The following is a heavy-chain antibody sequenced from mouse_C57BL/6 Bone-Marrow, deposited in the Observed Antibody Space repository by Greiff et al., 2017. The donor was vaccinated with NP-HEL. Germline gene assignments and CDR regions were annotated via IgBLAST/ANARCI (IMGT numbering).Heavy chain of an antibody. Sequence: VQLQQSGAELVKPGASVKISCKASGYAFSSYWMNWVKQRPGKGLEWIGQIYPGDGDTNYNGKFKGKATLTADKSSSTAYMQRSSLTSEDSAVYFCARSVYDWGPAYWGQGTLVTVSA. CDR2: IYPGDGDT. V-gene: IGHV1-80*01. J-gene: IGHJ3*01. D-gene: IGHD2-4*01. CDR1: GYAFSSYW. CDR3: ARSVYDWGPAY.